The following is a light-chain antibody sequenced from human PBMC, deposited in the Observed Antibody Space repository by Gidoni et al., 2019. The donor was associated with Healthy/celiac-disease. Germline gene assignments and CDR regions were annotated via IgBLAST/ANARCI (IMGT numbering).Light chain of an antibody. CDR2: DAA. CDR1: QDISNY. Sequence: DIQMTQSPSSLSASVGDRVTITCQASQDISNYLNWYQQKPGKAPQLLIYDAANLETGVASRFSGSGSGTDFTFTISSLQPEDIATYYCQQYDNLPYTFGQXTKLEIK. CDR3: QQYDNLPYT. J-gene: IGKJ2*01. V-gene: IGKV1-33*01.